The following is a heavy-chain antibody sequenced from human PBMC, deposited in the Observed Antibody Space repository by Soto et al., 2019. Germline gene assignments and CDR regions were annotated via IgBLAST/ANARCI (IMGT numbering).Heavy chain of an antibody. CDR2: IYHSGST. CDR1: GGPSSIGNG. Sequence: KLQEPAPGLVNPWGTRSPTCVAFGGPSSIGNGGGGAGHPPGKGRGGIGEIYHSGSTNYNPSLKSRVTISVDKSKNQFSLKLSSVTAADTAVYYCARDQLWFGDFNTWGMDVWGQGTTVTVSS. J-gene: IGHJ6*02. D-gene: IGHD3-10*01. V-gene: IGHV4-4*02. CDR3: ARDQLWFGDFNTWGMDV.